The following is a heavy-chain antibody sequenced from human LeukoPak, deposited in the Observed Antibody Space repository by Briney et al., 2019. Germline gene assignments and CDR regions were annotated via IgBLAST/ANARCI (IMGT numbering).Heavy chain of an antibody. V-gene: IGHV3-21*05. Sequence: GGSLRLSCVASGFTLSSHNINWVRQAPGKGLEWVSHISSSGSITYYGDSVKGRFTISRDNAKNSLYLQMNSLRAEDTAVYYRARENWNAFDYWGQATLVTVSS. CDR3: ARENWNAFDY. J-gene: IGHJ4*02. D-gene: IGHD1-1*01. CDR1: GFTLSSHN. CDR2: ISSSGSIT.